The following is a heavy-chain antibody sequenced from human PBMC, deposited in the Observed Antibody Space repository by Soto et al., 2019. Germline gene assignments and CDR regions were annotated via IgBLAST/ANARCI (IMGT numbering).Heavy chain of an antibody. D-gene: IGHD2-2*01. CDR1: GYTFTSYD. J-gene: IGHJ6*03. Sequence: ASVKVSWQASGYTFTSYDVNWVRRATGQGLEWMGWMNPNSGNTGYAQKFQGRVTMTRNTSISTAYMELSSLRSEDTAVYYCARGFAFAAIYYYYMDVWGKGTTVTVSS. V-gene: IGHV1-8*01. CDR3: ARGFAFAAIYYYYMDV. CDR2: MNPNSGNT.